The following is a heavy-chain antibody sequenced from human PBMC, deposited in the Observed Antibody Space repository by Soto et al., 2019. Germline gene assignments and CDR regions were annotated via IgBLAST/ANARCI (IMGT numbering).Heavy chain of an antibody. J-gene: IGHJ4*02. CDR2: ISSSSSYI. CDR1: GFTFSSYS. V-gene: IGHV3-21*01. Sequence: GGSLRLSCAASGFTFSSYSMNWVRQAPGKGLEWVSSISSSSSYIYYADSVKGRFTISRDNAKNSLYLQMNSLRAEDTAVYYCARFIGSSWLYYFDYWGQGTLVTVSS. D-gene: IGHD6-13*01. CDR3: ARFIGSSWLYYFDY.